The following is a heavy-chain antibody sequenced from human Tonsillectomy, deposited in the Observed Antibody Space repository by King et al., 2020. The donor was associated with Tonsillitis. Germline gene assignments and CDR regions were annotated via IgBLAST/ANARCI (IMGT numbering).Heavy chain of an antibody. D-gene: IGHD2-21*01. CDR3: AKVGVCLSDWYFDL. CDR2: IAYDASDE. J-gene: IGHJ2*01. V-gene: IGHV3-30*18. Sequence: VQLVESGGGVVQPGRSLRLSCAASGFMFSNNGMHWVRQAPGKGLEWVALIAYDASDENYADSVKGRFTISRDNSKNTLYLEMNSLRAEDTAVYYCAKVGVCLSDWYFDLWGRGTLVTVSS. CDR1: GFMFSNNG.